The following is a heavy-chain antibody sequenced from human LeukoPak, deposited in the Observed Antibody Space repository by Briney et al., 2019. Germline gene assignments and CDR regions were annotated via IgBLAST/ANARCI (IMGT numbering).Heavy chain of an antibody. J-gene: IGHJ4*02. CDR3: ARRPGIAMADSVKAYYFDY. D-gene: IGHD6-19*01. V-gene: IGHV3-30*04. CDR2: ISYDGTDT. Sequence: GGSLRLSCAASGFTFSDYAMHWVRQAPGKGLEWVAVISYDGTDTSYADSVKGRFTISRDGSRNTLSLQMNSLRAEDTAVYYCARRPGIAMADSVKAYYFDYWGQGTLVTVSS. CDR1: GFTFSDYA.